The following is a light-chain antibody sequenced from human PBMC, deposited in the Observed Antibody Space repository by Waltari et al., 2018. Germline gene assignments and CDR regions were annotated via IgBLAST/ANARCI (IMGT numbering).Light chain of an antibody. V-gene: IGLV2-8*01. CDR3: SSSAASNNYVV. J-gene: IGLJ2*01. CDR1: SSDVGGYNY. Sequence: QSALTQPPSASGSPGQSVTISCTGTSSDVGGYNYVSWYQQHPVKAPKLMIYDVSKRPSWAPDRFSGANSGNTASLTVSWPQAEDEADYYCSSSAASNNYVVFGGGTKLTVL. CDR2: DVS.